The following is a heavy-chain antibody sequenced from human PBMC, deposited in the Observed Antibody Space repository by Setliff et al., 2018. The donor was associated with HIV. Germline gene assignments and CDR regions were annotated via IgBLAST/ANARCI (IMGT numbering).Heavy chain of an antibody. J-gene: IGHJ3*01. V-gene: IGHV1-18*04. CDR1: GYTFTGYY. CDR2: ISGYNGNT. CDR3: ARVPYRSAWFSGGHDAFDV. D-gene: IGHD6-19*01. Sequence: ASVKVSCKASGYTFTGYYMHWVRQAPGQGLEWMGWISGYNGNTKYVQKLQGRVTMTTDTSTSTVYVELRSLRSDDTAVYYCARVPYRSAWFSGGHDAFDVWGQGTMVTVSS.